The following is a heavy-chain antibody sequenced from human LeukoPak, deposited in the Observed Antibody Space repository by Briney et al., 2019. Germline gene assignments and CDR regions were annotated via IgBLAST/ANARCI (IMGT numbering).Heavy chain of an antibody. CDR2: LLYSGAT. CDR3: AKDLGPAYLYMDV. Sequence: SETLSLTCTVSGGSVSNQYWSWVRQPPGKDVEWIGYLLYSGATNFNPSLKNRVTISMEASMRQFSLTLTSVTAPDTAVYYCAKDLGPAYLYMDVWGKGTTVTISS. D-gene: IGHD3-16*01. J-gene: IGHJ6*03. V-gene: IGHV4-59*02. CDR1: GGSVSNQY.